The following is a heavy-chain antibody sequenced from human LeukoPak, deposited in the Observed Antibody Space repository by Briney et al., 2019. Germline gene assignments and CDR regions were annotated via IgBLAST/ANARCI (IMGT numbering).Heavy chain of an antibody. CDR3: VTGNRFDF. Sequence: PGGSLRLSCAASGFTFSDHDMDWVRQAPGKGREWVGRTRNKNNSYPTEYAASVEGRFTISRHDSKNSLYLQMNSLKTEDTAVYHCVTGNRFDFWGQGTLVTVSS. CDR2: TRNKNNSYPT. J-gene: IGHJ4*02. D-gene: IGHD1-20*01. V-gene: IGHV3-72*01. CDR1: GFTFSDHD.